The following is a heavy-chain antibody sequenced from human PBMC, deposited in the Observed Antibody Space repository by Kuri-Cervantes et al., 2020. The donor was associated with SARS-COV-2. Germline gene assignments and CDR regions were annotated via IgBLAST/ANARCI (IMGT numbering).Heavy chain of an antibody. J-gene: IGHJ5*02. V-gene: IGHV4-30-2*03. Sequence: SQTLSLTCAVSGGSISSGGYSWSWIRQPPGKGLEWIGYIYYSGSTYYNPSLKSRVTISADTSKNQFSLKLSSVTAADTAVYYCARQMMSSITIFGVVITRNWFDPWGQGTLVTVSS. CDR2: IYYSGST. D-gene: IGHD3-3*01. CDR3: ARQMMSSITIFGVVITRNWFDP. CDR1: GGSISSGGYS.